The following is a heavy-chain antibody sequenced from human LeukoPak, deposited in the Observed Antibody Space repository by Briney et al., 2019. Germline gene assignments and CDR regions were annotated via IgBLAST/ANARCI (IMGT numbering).Heavy chain of an antibody. V-gene: IGHV3-23*01. CDR1: GFTFSSYA. CDR3: ARLLGYCSGGSCYSSNLDY. Sequence: GGSLRLSCAASGFTFSSYAMSWVRQAPGKGLERVSAISGSGGSTYYADSVKGRFTISRDNSKNTLYLQMNSLRAEDTAVYYCARLLGYCSGGSCYSSNLDYWGQGTLVTVSS. J-gene: IGHJ4*02. CDR2: ISGSGGST. D-gene: IGHD2-15*01.